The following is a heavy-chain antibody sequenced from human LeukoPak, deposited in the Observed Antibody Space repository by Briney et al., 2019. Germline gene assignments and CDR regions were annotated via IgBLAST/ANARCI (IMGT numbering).Heavy chain of an antibody. J-gene: IGHJ4*02. CDR3: GRGTGVTGIDC. D-gene: IGHD7-27*01. V-gene: IGHV3-30*03. Sequence: GRSLRLSCASSGFTFSSYGMHWVRQAPGKGLEWVAVVSYDGSNKYYADSVKGRFTISRDNSKNTLYLQMNSLRAEDTAVYYCGRGTGVTGIDCWDQGTLVTVSS. CDR1: GFTFSSYG. CDR2: VSYDGSNK.